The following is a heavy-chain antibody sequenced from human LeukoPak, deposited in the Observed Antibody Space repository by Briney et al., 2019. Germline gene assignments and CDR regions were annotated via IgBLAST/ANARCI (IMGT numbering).Heavy chain of an antibody. CDR2: IYSGGST. V-gene: IGHV3-66*02. Sequence: GGSLRLSCAASGFTVSNNYMSWVRQAPGKGLEWVLVIYSGGSTYYADSVKGRFTISRDNSKNTLYLQMNSLRIEDTAVYYCTKDRSYGRSYFDYWGQGTLVTVAS. CDR3: TKDRSYGRSYFDY. D-gene: IGHD5-18*01. CDR1: GFTVSNNY. J-gene: IGHJ4*02.